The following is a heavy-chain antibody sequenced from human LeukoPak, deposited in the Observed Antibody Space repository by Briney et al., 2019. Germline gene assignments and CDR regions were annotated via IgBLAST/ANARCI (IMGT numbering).Heavy chain of an antibody. CDR1: GGSISSSSYY. D-gene: IGHD6-6*01. J-gene: IGHJ4*02. Sequence: AETLSLTCRVSGGSISSSSYYWGWIRQPPGKGLEWIGSINYSGNTYYNASLKSRVTLSVDTSKNQFSLKLSSVTAAGTAVYYCASPSSSSSTYDYWGQGTLVTVSS. CDR3: ASPSSSSSTYDY. V-gene: IGHV4-39*01. CDR2: INYSGNT.